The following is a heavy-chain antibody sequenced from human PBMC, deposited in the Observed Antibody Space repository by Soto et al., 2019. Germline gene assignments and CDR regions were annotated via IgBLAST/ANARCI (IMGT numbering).Heavy chain of an antibody. V-gene: IGHV1-2*02. CDR2: INPATGAP. Sequence: QLHLVQSGAVVKKPGASVTVSCSASGYPVTAYYMHWVRQAPGRGLEWMGGINPATGAPKYTQTFQGRVPMPRDTSTSKVFMELSGLTSEDTAVFSCARGGGVGVAGSAAFDMWGQGTLVTVSS. CDR1: GYPVTAYY. CDR3: ARGGGVGVAGSAAFDM. J-gene: IGHJ3*02. D-gene: IGHD3-3*01.